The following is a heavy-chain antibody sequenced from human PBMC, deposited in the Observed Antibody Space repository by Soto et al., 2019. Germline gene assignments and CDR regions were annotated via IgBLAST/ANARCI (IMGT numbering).Heavy chain of an antibody. D-gene: IGHD3-22*01. CDR2: IYYSGST. J-gene: IGHJ5*02. CDR1: GGSISSGGYY. Sequence: PSETLSLTCTVSGGSISSGGYYWSWIRQHPGKGLEWIGYIYYSGSTYYNPSLKSRVTISVDTSKNQFSLKLSSVTAADTAVYYCARETPGYYDSSGSFDPWGQGTLVTVSS. V-gene: IGHV4-31*03. CDR3: ARETPGYYDSSGSFDP.